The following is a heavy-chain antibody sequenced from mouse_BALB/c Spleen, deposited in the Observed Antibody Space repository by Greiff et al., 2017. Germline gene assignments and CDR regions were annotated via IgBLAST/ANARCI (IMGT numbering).Heavy chain of an antibody. CDR2: IDPANGNT. V-gene: IGHV14-3*02. CDR1: GFNIRDTY. D-gene: IGHD1-1*01. CDR3: ARGRHYNDGYAMDY. Sequence: EVQLVESGAELVKPGASVKLSCTASGFNIRDTYMHWVRQRPEQGLEWIGRIDPANGNTKYDPKFQGKATITAATSSNTAYLQLSSLTSEDTAVYYCARGRHYNDGYAMDYWGQGTSVTVSS. J-gene: IGHJ4*01.